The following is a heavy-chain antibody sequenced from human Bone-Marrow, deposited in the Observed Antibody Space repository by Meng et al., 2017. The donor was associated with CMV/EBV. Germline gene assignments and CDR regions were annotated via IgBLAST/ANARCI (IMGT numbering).Heavy chain of an antibody. V-gene: IGHV4-39*07. CDR2: IYYSGST. Sequence: SSYYWSCIRQPAGKGLEWIGSIYYSGSTYYNPSLKSRVTISVDTSKNQFSLKLSSVTAADTAVYYCARDPGLSSIAARTNWFDPWGQGTLVTVSS. D-gene: IGHD6-6*01. CDR1: SSYY. J-gene: IGHJ5*02. CDR3: ARDPGLSSIAARTNWFDP.